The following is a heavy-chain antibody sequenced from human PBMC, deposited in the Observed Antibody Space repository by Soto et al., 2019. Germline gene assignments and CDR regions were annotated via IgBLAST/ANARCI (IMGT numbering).Heavy chain of an antibody. CDR1: GGSFSGYY. V-gene: IGHV4-34*01. D-gene: IGHD3-3*01. CDR3: ARGKKWYDFWSGYPSSYGLDV. Sequence: SETLSLTCAVYGGSFSGYYWSWIRQPPGKGLEWIGEINHSGSTNYNPSLKSRVTISVDTSKNQFSLTLSSVTAADTAVYYCARGKKWYDFWSGYPSSYGLDVWGQGTTVT. J-gene: IGHJ6*02. CDR2: INHSGST.